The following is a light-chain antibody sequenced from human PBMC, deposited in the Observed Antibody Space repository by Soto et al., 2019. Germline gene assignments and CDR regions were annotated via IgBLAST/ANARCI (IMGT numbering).Light chain of an antibody. CDR3: HQRQSWPRT. J-gene: IGKJ1*01. V-gene: IGKV3-11*01. Sequence: EVVLTQSPATLSSFPGDRVTLSCRASQYINTRLAWYQHRPGQAPRLLIYHTSIRAAGIPARFSASGTGTDFTLTISDVQPEDFGVYYCHQRQSWPRTFGQGTKVDIK. CDR1: QYINTR. CDR2: HTS.